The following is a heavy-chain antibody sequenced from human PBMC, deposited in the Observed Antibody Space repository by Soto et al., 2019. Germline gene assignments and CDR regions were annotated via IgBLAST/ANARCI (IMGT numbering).Heavy chain of an antibody. CDR2: ISYDGSNK. J-gene: IGHJ6*02. Sequence: GGSLRLSCAASGFTFSSYGMHWVRKAPGKGLEWVAVISYDGSNKYYADSVKGRFTISRDNSKNTLYLQMNSLRAEDTAVYYREKSNIPRWITGTTPMLGYGMDVWGQGT. V-gene: IGHV3-30*18. CDR3: EKSNIPRWITGTTPMLGYGMDV. D-gene: IGHD1-20*01. CDR1: GFTFSSYG.